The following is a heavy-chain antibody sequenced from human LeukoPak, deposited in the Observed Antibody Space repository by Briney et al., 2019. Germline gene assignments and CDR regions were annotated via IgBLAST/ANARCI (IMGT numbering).Heavy chain of an antibody. CDR2: IYYSGST. V-gene: IGHV4-39*07. Sequence: SETLSLTCTVSGGSISSGSYYWGWIRQPPGKGLEWIGSIYYSGSTYYNPSLKSRVTISVDRSKNQFSLKLSSVTVADTAVYYCARGPYYYMDVWGKGTTVTVSS. CDR3: ARGPYYYMDV. J-gene: IGHJ6*03. CDR1: GGSISSGSYY.